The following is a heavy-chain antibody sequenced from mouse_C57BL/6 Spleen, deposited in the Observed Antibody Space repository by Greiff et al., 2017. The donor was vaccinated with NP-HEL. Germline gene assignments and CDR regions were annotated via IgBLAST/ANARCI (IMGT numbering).Heavy chain of an antibody. CDR2: ISSGGDYI. Sequence: EVQLVESGEGLVKPGGSLKLSCAASGFTFSSYAMSWVRQTPEKRLEWVAYISSGGDYIYYADTVKGRFTISRDNARNTLYLQMSSLKSEDTAMYYCTRDQGYSNLYYFDYWGQGTTLTVSS. CDR1: GFTFSSYA. D-gene: IGHD2-5*01. V-gene: IGHV5-9-1*02. J-gene: IGHJ2*01. CDR3: TRDQGYSNLYYFDY.